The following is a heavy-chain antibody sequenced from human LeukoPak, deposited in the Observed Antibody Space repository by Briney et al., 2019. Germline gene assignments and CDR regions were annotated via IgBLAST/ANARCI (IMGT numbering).Heavy chain of an antibody. CDR1: GYTFTGYY. J-gene: IGHJ4*02. D-gene: IGHD3-3*01. Sequence: ASVKVSCKASGYTFTGYYMHWVRQAPGQGLEWMGWINPNSGGTNYAQKFQGRVTMTRDTSISTAYMELSRLRSDDTAVYCCARSILEWVDFEYWGQGTLVTVSS. CDR3: ARSILEWVDFEY. CDR2: INPNSGGT. V-gene: IGHV1-2*02.